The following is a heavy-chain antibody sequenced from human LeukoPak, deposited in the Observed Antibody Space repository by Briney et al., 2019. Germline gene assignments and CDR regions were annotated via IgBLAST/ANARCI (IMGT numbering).Heavy chain of an antibody. D-gene: IGHD1-26*01. CDR2: VSGSGSNT. Sequence: GGSLRLSCVASGFTFTNHAMSWVRQAPGKGLEWVAVVSGSGSNTYYTDSVKGRSTIFRDNAKNTLYLQMNSLRAEDTAVYYCVRDLGGRSGHWGQGTLVTVSS. CDR3: VRDLGGRSGH. CDR1: GFTFTNHA. V-gene: IGHV3-23*01. J-gene: IGHJ4*02.